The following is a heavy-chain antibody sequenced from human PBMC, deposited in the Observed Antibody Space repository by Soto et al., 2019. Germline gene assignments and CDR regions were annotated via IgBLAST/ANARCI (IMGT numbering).Heavy chain of an antibody. D-gene: IGHD3-10*01. J-gene: IGHJ6*02. CDR2: ISYDGSNK. V-gene: IGHV3-30*18. CDR3: AKELLPSTMGDYYGMDV. CDR1: GFTFSSYG. Sequence: QVQLVESGGGVVQPGRSLRLSCAASGFTFSSYGMHWVRQAPGKGLEWVAVISYDGSNKYYADSVKGRFTISRDNSKNTLYLQMNSLRAEDTAVYYCAKELLPSTMGDYYGMDVWGQGTTVTVSS.